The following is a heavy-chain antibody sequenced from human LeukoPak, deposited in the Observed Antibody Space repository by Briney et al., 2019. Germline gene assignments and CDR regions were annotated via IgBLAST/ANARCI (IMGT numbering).Heavy chain of an antibody. Sequence: PGGSLRLSCAASGFTFSSYAMSWVRQAPGKGLEWVSAISGSGGSTYYADSVKGRFTISRDNSKNTLYLQMNSLRAEDTAVYYCAKGNYYFGSGTHDAFDIWGQGTMVTVSS. D-gene: IGHD3-10*01. J-gene: IGHJ3*02. CDR1: GFTFSSYA. CDR3: AKGNYYFGSGTHDAFDI. CDR2: ISGSGGST. V-gene: IGHV3-23*01.